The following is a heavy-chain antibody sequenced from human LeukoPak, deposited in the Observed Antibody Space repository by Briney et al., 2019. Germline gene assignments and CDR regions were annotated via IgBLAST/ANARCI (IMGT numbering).Heavy chain of an antibody. Sequence: PGGSLRLSCAASGFTFSSYAMSWVRQAPGKGLEWVSAISGSGGSTYYADSVKGRFTISRDNSKNTLYLQMNSLRAEDTAVYYCARGGLAAPVGGYWGQGSLVTVSS. J-gene: IGHJ4*02. V-gene: IGHV3-23*01. CDR1: GFTFSSYA. CDR3: ARGGLAAPVGGY. D-gene: IGHD6-13*01. CDR2: ISGSGGST.